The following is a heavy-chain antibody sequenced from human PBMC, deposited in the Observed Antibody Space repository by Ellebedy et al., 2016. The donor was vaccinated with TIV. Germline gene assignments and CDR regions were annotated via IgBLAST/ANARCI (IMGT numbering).Heavy chain of an antibody. V-gene: IGHV4-59*01. Sequence: MPSETLSLTCTVSGGSISSYYWSWIRQPPGKGLEWIGYIYYSGSTNYNPSLKRRVTISVDTSKNQFSLKLSSLTAADTAVYYWARAGIYLIVGEGGAFDIWGQGTMVTVSS. D-gene: IGHD1-26*01. CDR3: ARAGIYLIVGEGGAFDI. CDR1: GGSISSYY. J-gene: IGHJ3*02. CDR2: IYYSGST.